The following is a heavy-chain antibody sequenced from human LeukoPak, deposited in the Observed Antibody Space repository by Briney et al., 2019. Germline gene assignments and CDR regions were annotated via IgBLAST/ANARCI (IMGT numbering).Heavy chain of an antibody. CDR1: GGTFSSYA. D-gene: IGHD3-22*01. Sequence: GASVKVSCKASGGTFSSYAISWVRQAPGQGLEWMGWINPNSGGTKSTQKFQGRVTMTRDTSISTAYMELSRLRSDDTAVYYCARDFLHVYYYDSSGYVRGAFDIWGQGTMVTVSS. V-gene: IGHV1-2*02. CDR3: ARDFLHVYYYDSSGYVRGAFDI. J-gene: IGHJ3*02. CDR2: INPNSGGT.